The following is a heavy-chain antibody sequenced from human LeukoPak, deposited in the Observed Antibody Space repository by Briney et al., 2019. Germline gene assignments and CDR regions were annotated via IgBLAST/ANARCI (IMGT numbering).Heavy chain of an antibody. D-gene: IGHD6-13*01. CDR2: INPNSGGT. J-gene: IGHJ4*02. CDR3: ARVAGYSNLLDY. Sequence: ASVKVSCKASGYTFTGHYMHWVRQAPGQGFEWMGWINPNSGGTNYAQKSQGRVTMTRDTSISTAYMELSRLRSDDTAVYYCARVAGYSNLLDYWGQGTLVTVSS. CDR1: GYTFTGHY. V-gene: IGHV1-2*02.